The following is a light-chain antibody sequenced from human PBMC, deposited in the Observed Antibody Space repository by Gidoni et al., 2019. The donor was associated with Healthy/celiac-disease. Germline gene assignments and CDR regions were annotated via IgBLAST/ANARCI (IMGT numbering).Light chain of an antibody. CDR2: YKSDSDK. CDR3: MIWHSSAWV. J-gene: IGLJ3*02. Sequence: QSELTQPASPSSSPGASASLICTLRSGINVGTYSIYWHRQKPGSPPQYLLRYKSDSDKQQGSGVPSRFSGSKDASASAGILLISGLQSEDEADYYCMIWHSSAWVFGGGTKLTVL. V-gene: IGLV5-45*01. CDR1: SGINVGTYS.